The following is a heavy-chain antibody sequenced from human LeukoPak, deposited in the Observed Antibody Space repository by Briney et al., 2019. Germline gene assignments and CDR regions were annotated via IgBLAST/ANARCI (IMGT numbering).Heavy chain of an antibody. D-gene: IGHD6-13*01. Sequence: GRSLRLSCAASGFTFSSYAMHWVRQAPGKGLEWVAVISYDGSNKYYADSVKGRFTISRDNSKNTLYLQMNSLRAEDTAVYYCAREGVAYSSSWSNPWDYWGQGTLVTVSS. J-gene: IGHJ4*02. V-gene: IGHV3-30-3*01. CDR2: ISYDGSNK. CDR1: GFTFSSYA. CDR3: AREGVAYSSSWSNPWDY.